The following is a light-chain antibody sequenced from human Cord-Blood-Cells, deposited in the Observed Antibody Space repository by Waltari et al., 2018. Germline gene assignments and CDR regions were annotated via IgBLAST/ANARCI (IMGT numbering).Light chain of an antibody. CDR2: ENN. J-gene: IGLJ2*01. Sequence: TQPPSVSAAPGQKVTISCSGSSPTIGNNYVSWYQQLPGTAPNLLIYENNKRPSGIPDRFSGSKSGTSATLGITGLQTGDEADYYCGTWGSSGGGVFGGGTKLTVL. CDR1: SPTIGNNY. CDR3: GTWGSSGGGV. V-gene: IGLV1-51*02.